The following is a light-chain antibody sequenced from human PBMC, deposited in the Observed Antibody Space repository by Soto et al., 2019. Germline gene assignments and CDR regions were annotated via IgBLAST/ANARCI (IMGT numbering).Light chain of an antibody. V-gene: IGLV2-14*01. CDR2: DVS. CDR3: SSYTRSSTLV. CDR1: SSDVGGYNY. J-gene: IGLJ2*01. Sequence: QSALTQPASVSGSPGQSITISCTGTSSDVGGYNYVSWYQQHPGKAPKFMIYDVSNRPSGVSNRFSGSKSGNTASLTISGLQDEDEADYYCSSYTRSSTLVFGGGTKLTVL.